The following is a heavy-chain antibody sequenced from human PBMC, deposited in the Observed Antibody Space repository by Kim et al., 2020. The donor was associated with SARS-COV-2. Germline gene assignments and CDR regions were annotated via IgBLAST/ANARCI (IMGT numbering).Heavy chain of an antibody. CDR3: ASYYYDSSGYFPRFP. V-gene: IGHV1-8*01. J-gene: IGHJ4*01. CDR1: GYTFTSYD. D-gene: IGHD3-22*01. Sequence: ASVKVSCKASGYTFTSYDINWVRQATGQGLEWMGWMNPNSGNTGYAQKFHGRVTMTRNTSISTAYMELSSLSSEDTAVYYCASYYYDSSGYFPRFPWGQGTLVTVSS. CDR2: MNPNSGNT.